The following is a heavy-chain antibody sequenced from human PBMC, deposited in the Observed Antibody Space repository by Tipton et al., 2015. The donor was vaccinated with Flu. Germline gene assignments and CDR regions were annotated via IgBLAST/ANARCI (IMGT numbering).Heavy chain of an antibody. CDR2: IYNNAYT. D-gene: IGHD2-2*01. CDR3: ARDPSLGMPDYFDH. Sequence: GLVKPSETLPLTCTVSGGSIGSFYWNWIRQPPGKGLEWIGYIYNNAYTKYNPSLKSRVTISVDTSKKQFSLQLRSVTAADTAVYYCARDPSLGMPDYFDHWGQGTLVTASS. J-gene: IGHJ4*02. CDR1: GGSIGSFY. V-gene: IGHV4-59*12.